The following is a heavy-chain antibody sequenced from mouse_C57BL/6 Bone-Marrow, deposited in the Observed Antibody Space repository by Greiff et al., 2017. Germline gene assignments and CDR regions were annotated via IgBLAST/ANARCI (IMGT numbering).Heavy chain of an antibody. Sequence: QVQLQQSGAELARPGASVKLSCKASGYTFTSYGISWVKQRTGPGLEWIGEIYPRSGNTYSNEKFKGKATLTADKSSSTAYMELRSLTSEDSAVYFCARSGGYYFDYWGQGTTLTVSS. CDR3: ARSGGYYFDY. CDR2: IYPRSGNT. J-gene: IGHJ2*01. V-gene: IGHV1-81*01. D-gene: IGHD1-1*02. CDR1: GYTFTSYG.